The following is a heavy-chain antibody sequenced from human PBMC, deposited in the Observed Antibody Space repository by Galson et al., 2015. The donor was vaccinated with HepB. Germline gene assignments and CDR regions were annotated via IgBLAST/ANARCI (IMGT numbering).Heavy chain of an antibody. V-gene: IGHV3-33*08. J-gene: IGHJ4*02. D-gene: IGHD2-2*01. CDR2: IWYDGSNK. Sequence: SLRLSCAASGFTFSSYGMHWVRQAPGKGLEWVAVIWYDGSNKYYADSVKGRFTISRDNSKNTLYLQMSSLRAEDTAVYYCARDPENCSSTSCYPDYWGQGTLVTVSS. CDR1: GFTFSSYG. CDR3: ARDPENCSSTSCYPDY.